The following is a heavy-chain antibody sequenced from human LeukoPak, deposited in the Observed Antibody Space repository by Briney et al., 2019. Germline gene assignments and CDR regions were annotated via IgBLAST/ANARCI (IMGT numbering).Heavy chain of an antibody. CDR2: ISAYNGNT. D-gene: IGHD3-3*01. CDR1: GGPFTSYG. J-gene: IGHJ3*02. CDR3: ARGVYDFWSGYPGYIAFDI. Sequence: ASVRVSCKASGGPFTSYGISWVRQAPGQGLEWMGWISAYNGNTNYAQKLQGRVTMTTDTSTSTAYMELRSLRSDDTTVYYCARGVYDFWSGYPGYIAFDIWGQGTMVTVSS. V-gene: IGHV1-18*01.